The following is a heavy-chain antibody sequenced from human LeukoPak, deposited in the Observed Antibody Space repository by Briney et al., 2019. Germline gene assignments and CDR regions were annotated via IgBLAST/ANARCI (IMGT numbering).Heavy chain of an antibody. CDR3: AKEERTITFGGVIAPAYYYYYGMDV. V-gene: IGHV3-30*18. CDR1: GFTFSSYG. J-gene: IGHJ6*02. D-gene: IGHD3-16*02. Sequence: GRSLRLSCAASGFTFSSYGMHWVRQAPGKGQEWVAVISYDGSNKYYADSVKGRFTISRDNSKNTLYLQMNSLRAEDTAVYYCAKEERTITFGGVIAPAYYYYYGMDVWGQGTTVTVSS. CDR2: ISYDGSNK.